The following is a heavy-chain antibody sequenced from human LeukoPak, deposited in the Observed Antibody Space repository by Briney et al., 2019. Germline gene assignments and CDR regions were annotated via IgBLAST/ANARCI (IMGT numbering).Heavy chain of an antibody. V-gene: IGHV3-23*01. J-gene: IGHJ4*02. Sequence: GGSLRLSCAASGFTFSNHWMHWVRQAPGKGLEWVSTIIDSGNSIYYADSAEGRFTIPRDNSKNTLYLQMNSLRAGDTAVYYCAKDPIFSGSYGVFDYWGLGTLVTVSS. CDR3: AKDPIFSGSYGVFDY. D-gene: IGHD1-26*01. CDR2: IIDSGNSI. CDR1: GFTFSNHW.